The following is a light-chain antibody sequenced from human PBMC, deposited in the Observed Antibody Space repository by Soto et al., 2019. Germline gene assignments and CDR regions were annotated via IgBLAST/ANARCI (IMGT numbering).Light chain of an antibody. CDR1: QRISNW. V-gene: IGKV1-5*01. Sequence: DIQMTQSPSTLSASVGERITITCRASQRISNWLAWYQQKPGKAPKLLIYDASTLESGVPSRFSGGGSGTAFALTGSSLQLDDFATYCCQQYDTFLYTCGRGTKLEIK. J-gene: IGKJ2*01. CDR2: DAS. CDR3: QQYDTFLYT.